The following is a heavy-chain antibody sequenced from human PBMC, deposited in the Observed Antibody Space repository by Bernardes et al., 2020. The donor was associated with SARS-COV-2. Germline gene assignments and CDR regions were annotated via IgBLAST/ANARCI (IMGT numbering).Heavy chain of an antibody. Sequence: GGSLRLSCAASGSTFSDYAMSWVRQAPGKGLDWVSTISGRGSSTYYADSVKGRFTISRDNSENTLYLQMSSLRAEDTAFYYCASLVGAYAAFDVWGQGTVVTVSS. CDR3: ASLVGAYAAFDV. D-gene: IGHD1-26*01. CDR1: GSTFSDYA. V-gene: IGHV3-23*01. CDR2: ISGRGSST. J-gene: IGHJ3*01.